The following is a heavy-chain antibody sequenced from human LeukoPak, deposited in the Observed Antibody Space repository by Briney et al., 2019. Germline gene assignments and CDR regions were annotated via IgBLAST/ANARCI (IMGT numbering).Heavy chain of an antibody. Sequence: SVKVSCKASGGTFSSYAISWVRQAPGQGLEWMGGIIPIFGTANYAQKFQGRVTITADESTSTAHMELSSLRSEDTAVYYCAKDGGSGWQNDAFDIWGQGTMVTVSS. CDR3: AKDGGSGWQNDAFDI. V-gene: IGHV1-69*13. J-gene: IGHJ3*02. CDR2: IIPIFGTA. D-gene: IGHD6-19*01. CDR1: GGTFSSYA.